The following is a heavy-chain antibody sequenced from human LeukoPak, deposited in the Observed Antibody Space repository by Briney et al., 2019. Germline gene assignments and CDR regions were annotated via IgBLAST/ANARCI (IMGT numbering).Heavy chain of an antibody. D-gene: IGHD3-10*01. CDR1: GFTFSSYA. CDR3: ARDFWFGELRYYFDY. CDR2: ISYDGSNK. Sequence: PGGSLRLSCAASGFTFSSYAMHWVRQAPGKGLEWVAVISYDGSNKHYADSVKGRFTISRDNSKNTLYLQMNSLRAEDTAVYYCARDFWFGELRYYFDYWGQGTLVTVSS. J-gene: IGHJ4*02. V-gene: IGHV3-30-3*01.